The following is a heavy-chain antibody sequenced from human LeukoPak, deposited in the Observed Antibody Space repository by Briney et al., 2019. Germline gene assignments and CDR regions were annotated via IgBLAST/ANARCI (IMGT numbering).Heavy chain of an antibody. J-gene: IGHJ5*02. CDR3: AREIAPVAMIYCSGGSCYSRYNWFDP. CDR1: GFTFSSYS. D-gene: IGHD2-15*01. Sequence: GGSLRLSCAASGFTFSSYSMNWVRQAPGKGLEWVSYISSSSSTIYYADSVKGRFTISRDNAKNSLYLQMNSLRAEDTAVYYCAREIAPVAMIYCSGGSCYSRYNWFDPWGQGTLVTVSS. V-gene: IGHV3-48*01. CDR2: ISSSSSTI.